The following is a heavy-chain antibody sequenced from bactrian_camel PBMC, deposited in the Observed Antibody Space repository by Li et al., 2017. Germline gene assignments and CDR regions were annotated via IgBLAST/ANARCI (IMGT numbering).Heavy chain of an antibody. CDR3: AADLGWCGSAPLQRTFRN. Sequence: HVQLVESGGGSVQSGGSLRLSCAASGSGYISGTYCLGWFRQVPGKEREGVAAIAPATGSTYYDDSIKGRFTVSHVSSNNTLHLQMNNLKPEDTAVYYCAADLGWCGSAPLQRTFRNWGQGTQVTVS. D-gene: IGHD1*01. J-gene: IGHJ4*01. V-gene: IGHV3S1*01. CDR2: IAPATGST. CDR1: GSGYISGTYC.